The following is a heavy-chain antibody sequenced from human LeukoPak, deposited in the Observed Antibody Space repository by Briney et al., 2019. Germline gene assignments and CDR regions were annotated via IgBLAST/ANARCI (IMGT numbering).Heavy chain of an antibody. CDR1: GFRFSEYW. Sequence: GGSLRLSCAASGFRFSEYWMSWVRQTPGKGLEWVANVNNDAKEKYYVDSVKGRFTVSRDNIRDTLFLQLNNLRAEDTAVYYCARSPSTGTADYWGQGTLVSVSS. V-gene: IGHV3-7*01. J-gene: IGHJ4*02. D-gene: IGHD1-1*01. CDR3: ARSPSTGTADY. CDR2: VNNDAKEK.